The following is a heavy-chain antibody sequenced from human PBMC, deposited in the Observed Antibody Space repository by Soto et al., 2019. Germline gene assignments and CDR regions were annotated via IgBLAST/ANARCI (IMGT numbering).Heavy chain of an antibody. J-gene: IGHJ1*01. CDR1: GYTFTSYY. D-gene: IGHD3-3*01. Sequence: ASVKVSCKASGYTFTSYYMHWVRQAPGQGLEWMGIINPSGGSTSYAQKFQGRVTMTRDTSTSTVYMELSSLRSEDTAVYYCATDSGSVGVARISAYWGQCTLVIGS. CDR3: ATDSGSVGVARISAY. CDR2: INPSGGST. V-gene: IGHV1-46*01.